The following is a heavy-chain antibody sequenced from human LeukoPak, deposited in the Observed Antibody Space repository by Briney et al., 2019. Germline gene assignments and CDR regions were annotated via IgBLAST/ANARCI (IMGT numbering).Heavy chain of an antibody. CDR2: ITSDGGST. CDR1: GFTFSYYA. V-gene: IGHV3-64*01. D-gene: IGHD6-6*01. J-gene: IGHJ4*02. CDR3: ARDVDYTSSSRGLGY. Sequence: GSLRLSCAASGFTFSYYAMYWVRQAPGKGLEFVSAITSDGGSTYYSNSVKDRFTISRDNSKNTLYLQMGSLRAEDVAVYYCARDVDYTSSSRGLGYWGQGTLVTVSS.